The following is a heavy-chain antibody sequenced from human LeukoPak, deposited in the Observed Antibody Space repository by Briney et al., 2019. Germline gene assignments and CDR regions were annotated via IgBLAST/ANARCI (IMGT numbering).Heavy chain of an antibody. CDR1: GGSFGGYY. D-gene: IGHD3-3*01. J-gene: IGHJ4*02. V-gene: IGHV4-34*01. CDR2: INQSGNT. CDR3: ATGPGGYYFDY. Sequence: SETLSLTCSVYGGSFGGYYWSWIRQSPKKGLEWIAEINQSGNTNFNPSPKTPVTLTVDRPKNTFSLKVTSVVAAETAVYYCATGPGGYYFDYWGQGTLVTVSS.